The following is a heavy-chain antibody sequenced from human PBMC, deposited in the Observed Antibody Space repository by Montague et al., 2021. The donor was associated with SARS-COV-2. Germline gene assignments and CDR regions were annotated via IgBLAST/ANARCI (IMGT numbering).Heavy chain of an antibody. CDR1: GYSFTTYW. Sequence: QSGAEVKKPGESLRISCKGSGYSFTTYWINWVRQMPGKGLEWMGKIDPSDSNAYYSPSFQGHVTISVGKSISTAYLQWSSLKASDTAMFYCATPDYWGQGTLVTVSS. CDR3: ATPDY. V-gene: IGHV5-10-1*01. CDR2: IDPSDSNA. J-gene: IGHJ4*02.